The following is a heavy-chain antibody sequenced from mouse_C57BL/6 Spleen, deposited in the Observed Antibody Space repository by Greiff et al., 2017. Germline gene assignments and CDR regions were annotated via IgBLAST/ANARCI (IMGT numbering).Heavy chain of an antibody. CDR3: ARYPYYDYAGSPYFAY. D-gene: IGHD2-4*01. CDR2: IYPGSGST. J-gene: IGHJ2*01. Sequence: QVQLQQPGAELVKPGASVKMSCKASGYTFTSYWITWVKQRPGQGLEWIGDIYPGSGSTNYNEKFKSKATLTVDTSSSTAYMQLSSLTSEDSAVYFSARYPYYDYAGSPYFAYWGQGTTLTVSS. V-gene: IGHV1-55*01. CDR1: GYTFTSYW.